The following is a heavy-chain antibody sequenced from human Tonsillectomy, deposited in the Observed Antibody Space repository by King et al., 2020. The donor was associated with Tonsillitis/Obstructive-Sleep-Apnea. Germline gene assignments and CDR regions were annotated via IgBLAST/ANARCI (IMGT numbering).Heavy chain of an antibody. CDR1: GFTFSSYP. CDR3: AKDRVATIWGNDY. CDR2: ISGSDDST. Sequence: VQLVESGGGLVQPGGSLRLSCAASGFTFSSYPMSWVRQAPGKGLEWVSIISGSDDSTYYADSVKGRFTISRDTSKSTLYLQMNSLRAEDTAVYYCAKDRVATIWGNDYWGQGTLVTVSS. D-gene: IGHD5-12*01. V-gene: IGHV3-23*04. J-gene: IGHJ4*02.